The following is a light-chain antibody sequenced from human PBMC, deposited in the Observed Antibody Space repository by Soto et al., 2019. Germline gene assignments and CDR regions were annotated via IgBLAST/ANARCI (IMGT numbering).Light chain of an antibody. CDR1: DSNIGARYH. CDR2: GNS. CDR3: QSYDSNLSGRV. Sequence: QSVLTQPPSVSGAPGQRVTISCTGSDSNIGARYHVHWYQQLPGKAPRLIIYGNSNRPSGVPDRFSGSKSGSSASLAISGLQADDDATYSCQSYDSNLSGRVFGEGTQLTVL. V-gene: IGLV1-40*01. J-gene: IGLJ3*02.